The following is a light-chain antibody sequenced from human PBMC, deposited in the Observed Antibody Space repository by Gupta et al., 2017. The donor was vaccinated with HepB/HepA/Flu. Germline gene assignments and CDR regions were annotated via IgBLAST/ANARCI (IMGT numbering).Light chain of an antibody. CDR3: SSYTSSSTPRV. Sequence: QSALTQPASVSGSPGQSITISFTGTSSDVGGYNYVSWYQQHPGKAPKLMIYDVSNRPSGVSNRFSGSKSGNTASLTISGLQAEDEADYYCSSYTSSSTPRVFGGGTKLTVL. CDR1: SSDVGGYNY. CDR2: DVS. J-gene: IGLJ3*02. V-gene: IGLV2-14*01.